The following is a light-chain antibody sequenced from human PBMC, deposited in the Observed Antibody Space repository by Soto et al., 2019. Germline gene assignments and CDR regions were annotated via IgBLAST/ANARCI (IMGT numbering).Light chain of an antibody. V-gene: IGKV3-11*01. CDR1: QSVSTS. CDR3: QQRRSWPLLWT. J-gene: IGKJ4*02. Sequence: EIVLTQSPATLSLSPGQGATLSCRTSQSVSTSLAWYQQRPGQAPRLLIYDSSNRATGIPARFSGSGSGTDFTLTSSSLEPEDFAVYYCQQRRSWPLLWTFGGGTKVEIK. CDR2: DSS.